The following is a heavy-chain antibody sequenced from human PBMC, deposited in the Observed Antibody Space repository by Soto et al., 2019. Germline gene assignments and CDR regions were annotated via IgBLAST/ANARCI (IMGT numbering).Heavy chain of an antibody. D-gene: IGHD2-2*01. CDR2: IWYDGSNK. CDR3: ARDGPYRYCSSTSCYYYYYGMDV. Sequence: GGSLRLSCAASGFTFSSYGMHWVRQAPGKGLEWVAVIWYDGSNKYYADSVKGRFTISRDNSKNTLYLQMNSLRAEDTAVYYCARDGPYRYCSSTSCYYYYYGMDVWGQGTTATVSS. J-gene: IGHJ6*02. CDR1: GFTFSSYG. V-gene: IGHV3-33*01.